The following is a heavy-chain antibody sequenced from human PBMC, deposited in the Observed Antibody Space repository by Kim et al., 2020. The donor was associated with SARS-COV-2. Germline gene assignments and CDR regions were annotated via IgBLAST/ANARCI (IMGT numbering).Heavy chain of an antibody. V-gene: IGHV4-39*01. CDR3: GRQGDPGLNAFDT. CDR2: HYCSRNN. J-gene: IGHJ3*02. CDR1: GGSISSSSYY. Sequence: SETLSLTCTVSGGSISSSSYYWGWLRPPQGKGLEWVGSHYCSRNNNHNPKLKSRITIYTATNQNQFKLRPSSVAAADAYEYSSGRQGDPGLNAFDTWGEG. D-gene: IGHD1-26*01.